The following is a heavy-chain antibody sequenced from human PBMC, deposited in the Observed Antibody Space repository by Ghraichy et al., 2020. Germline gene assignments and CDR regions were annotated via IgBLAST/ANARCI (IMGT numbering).Heavy chain of an antibody. D-gene: IGHD3-22*01. J-gene: IGHJ3*02. V-gene: IGHV3-23*01. CDR2: ISGSGGST. CDR3: AVSFTMIVVPGAFDI. CDR1: GFTFSSYA. Sequence: GGSLRLSCAASGFTFSSYAMSWVRQAPGKGLEWVSAISGSGGSTYYADSVKGRFTISRDNSKNTLYLQMNSLRAEDTAVYYCAVSFTMIVVPGAFDIWGQGTMVTVSS.